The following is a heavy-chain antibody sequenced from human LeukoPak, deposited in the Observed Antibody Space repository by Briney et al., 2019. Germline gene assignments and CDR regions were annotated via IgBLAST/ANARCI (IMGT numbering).Heavy chain of an antibody. CDR1: GFTFSNYW. V-gene: IGHV3-7*01. D-gene: IGHD3-10*01. J-gene: IGHJ5*02. CDR3: ARDSYYGSGSYPKPFDP. Sequence: GGSLRLSCEASGFTFSNYWMNWVRQAPGNALEWVAYIRKDGSEKYYVDSVKGRFTISRDNAKNSLYLQMNSLRAEDTAVYYCARDSYYGSGSYPKPFDPWGQGTLVTVSS. CDR2: IRKDGSEK.